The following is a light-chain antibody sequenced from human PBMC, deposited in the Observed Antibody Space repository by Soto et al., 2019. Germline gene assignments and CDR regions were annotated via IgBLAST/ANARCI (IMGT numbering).Light chain of an antibody. CDR2: SYN. Sequence: QSVLTQAPSVSGTPGQRVTITCSGSSSNIGRNSVNWYQHLPGTAPKLLVFSYNQRPSGVPDRFSGSKSGSSASLAISGLRSEDEADYYCATWDDSLSGWVFGGGTQLTVL. V-gene: IGLV1-47*02. CDR3: ATWDDSLSGWV. J-gene: IGLJ3*02. CDR1: SSNIGRNS.